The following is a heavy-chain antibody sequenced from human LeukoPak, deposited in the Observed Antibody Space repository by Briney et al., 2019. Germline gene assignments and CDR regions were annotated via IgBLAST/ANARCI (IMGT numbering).Heavy chain of an antibody. D-gene: IGHD3-3*01. J-gene: IGHJ4*02. Sequence: GGSLRLSCAASGFTVSSNYMSWVRQAPGKGLEWVSVIYSGGSTYYADSVKGRFTISRDNSKNTLYLQMNSLRAEDTAVYYCARGSYDFWSGYSTPPYYFDYWGQGTLVTVSS. CDR3: ARGSYDFWSGYSTPPYYFDY. CDR2: IYSGGST. CDR1: GFTVSSNY. V-gene: IGHV3-53*01.